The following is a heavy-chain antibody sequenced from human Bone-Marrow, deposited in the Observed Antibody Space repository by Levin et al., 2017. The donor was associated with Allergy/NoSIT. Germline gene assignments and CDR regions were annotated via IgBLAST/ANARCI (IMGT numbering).Heavy chain of an antibody. CDR2: MYHTGSP. D-gene: IGHD3-22*01. Sequence: SETLSLTCAFSLFSFLLFFSSFLFLLPPPGKGLEWIGYMYHTGSPYNNPSLKSRVTISVDRSRNQLSLKLSTVTAADTAVYYCARTTYYYDSRGYPRGYFDNWGQGILVTVSS. J-gene: IGHJ4*02. V-gene: IGHV4-30-2*01. CDR3: ARTTYYYDSRGYPRGYFDN. CDR1: LFSFLLFFSS.